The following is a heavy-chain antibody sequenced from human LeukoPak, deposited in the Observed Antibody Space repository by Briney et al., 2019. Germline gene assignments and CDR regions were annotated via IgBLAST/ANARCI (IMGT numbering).Heavy chain of an antibody. V-gene: IGHV3-23*01. CDR2: ISGSGGRT. D-gene: IGHD3-16*01. CDR3: AKAPGGIVGY. CDR1: GFAFSSYG. Sequence: GGTLRLSCAASGFAFSSYGMSWVRQAPGKGLEWVSAISGSGGRTYYADSVKGRFTISRDNSKNTLYLQMNSLRAEDTAVYYCAKAPGGIVGYWGQGTLVTVSS. J-gene: IGHJ4*02.